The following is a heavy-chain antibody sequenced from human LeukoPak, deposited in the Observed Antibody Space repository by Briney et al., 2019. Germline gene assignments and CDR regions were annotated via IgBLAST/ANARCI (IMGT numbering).Heavy chain of an antibody. CDR3: AREDGYCSGGNCYSYFDS. D-gene: IGHD2-15*01. V-gene: IGHV3-7*01. CDR1: GFTFSHFW. Sequence: GGSLRLSCAASGFTFSHFWMSWVRQAPGKGLEWVAYIKETGSETYYVDSVKGRFTITRDNTRNSLFLQMYSLRAEDTAVYFCAREDGYCSGGNCYSYFDSWGQGTLVTVSS. J-gene: IGHJ4*02. CDR2: IKETGSET.